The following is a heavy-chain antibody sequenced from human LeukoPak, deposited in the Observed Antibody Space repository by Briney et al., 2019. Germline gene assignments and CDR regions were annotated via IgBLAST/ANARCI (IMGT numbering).Heavy chain of an antibody. CDR2: ISTSVFYI. D-gene: IGHD3-22*01. CDR3: AKMGGRYYYDSSGYLRSYFDY. Sequence: GGALRLSCAASGFTFSNYDMSWVRQAPGKGLEWVASISTSVFYIFYAESVKRRFNISRDNAKDSLYLQMNSLRAEDTAVYYCAKMGGRYYYDSSGYLRSYFDYWGQGTLVTVSS. J-gene: IGHJ4*02. V-gene: IGHV3-21*01. CDR1: GFTFSNYD.